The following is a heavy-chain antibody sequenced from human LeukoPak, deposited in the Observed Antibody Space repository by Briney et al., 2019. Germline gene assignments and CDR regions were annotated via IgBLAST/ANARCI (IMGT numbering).Heavy chain of an antibody. CDR2: ISWNSGSI. CDR1: GFTFSSYA. Sequence: GGSLRLSCAASGFTFSSYAMSWVRQAPGKGLEWVSGISWNSGSIGYADSVKGRFTISRDNAKNSLYLQMNSLRAEDTALYYCAKDTAYYYDSSGYFDYWGQGTLVTVSS. CDR3: AKDTAYYYDSSGYFDY. J-gene: IGHJ4*02. V-gene: IGHV3-9*01. D-gene: IGHD3-22*01.